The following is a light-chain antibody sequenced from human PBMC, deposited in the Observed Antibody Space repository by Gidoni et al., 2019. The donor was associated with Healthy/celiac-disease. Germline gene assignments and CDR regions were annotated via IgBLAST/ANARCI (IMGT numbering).Light chain of an antibody. J-gene: IGLJ3*02. Sequence: QLVLPQSPSASASLGASFKLTCTLSSGHSSYAIAWHQQQPEKGPRDLMKLNSDGSHSKGDGIPDRFSGSSSGAERYLTISSLQSEDEADYYCQTWGTGIGVFGGGTKLTVL. CDR2: LNSDGSH. CDR1: SGHSSYA. V-gene: IGLV4-69*01. CDR3: QTWGTGIGV.